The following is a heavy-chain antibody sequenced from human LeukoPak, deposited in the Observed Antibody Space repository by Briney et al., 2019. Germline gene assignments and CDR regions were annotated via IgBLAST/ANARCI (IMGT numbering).Heavy chain of an antibody. CDR2: ISYDGSNK. Sequence: PGRSLRLSCAASGFTFSSYAMHWVRRAPGKGLEWVAVISYDGSNKYYADSVKGRFTISRDNSKNTLYLQMNSLRAEDTAVYYCARGKSVAGTGSYWFDPWGQGTLVTVSS. V-gene: IGHV3-30*04. D-gene: IGHD6-19*01. J-gene: IGHJ5*02. CDR3: ARGKSVAGTGSYWFDP. CDR1: GFTFSSYA.